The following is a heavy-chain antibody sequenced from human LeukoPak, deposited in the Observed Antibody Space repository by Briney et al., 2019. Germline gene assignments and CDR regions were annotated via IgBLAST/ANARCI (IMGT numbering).Heavy chain of an antibody. J-gene: IGHJ4*02. D-gene: IGHD5-18*01. V-gene: IGHV4-59*01. CDR2: IYYSGST. CDR1: GGSISSYC. CDR3: ARGRGYSYESFDY. Sequence: SETLSLTCTVSGGSISSYCWSWIRQPPGKGLEWIGYIYYSGSTNYNPSLKSRVTISVDTSKNQLSLKLSSVTAADTAVYYCARGRGYSYESFDYWGQGTLVTVSP.